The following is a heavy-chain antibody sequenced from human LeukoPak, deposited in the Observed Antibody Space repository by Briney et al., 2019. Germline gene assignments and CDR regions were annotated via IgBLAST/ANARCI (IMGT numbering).Heavy chain of an antibody. Sequence: PGGSLRLSCAASGFTFDDYAMHWVRQAPGKGLEWVSGISWNSGSIGYADSVKGRFTISRDNAKNSLYLQMNSLRAEDTALYYCAKSDTVVTPYYFDYWGQGTLVTVSS. D-gene: IGHD4-23*01. CDR2: ISWNSGSI. CDR3: AKSDTVVTPYYFDY. CDR1: GFTFDDYA. J-gene: IGHJ4*02. V-gene: IGHV3-9*01.